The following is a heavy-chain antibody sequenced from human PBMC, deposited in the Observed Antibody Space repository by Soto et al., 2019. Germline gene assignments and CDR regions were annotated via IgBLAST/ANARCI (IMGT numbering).Heavy chain of an antibody. J-gene: IGHJ6*04. CDR1: GFTFSSYW. D-gene: IGHD3-16*01. V-gene: IGHV3-7*01. Sequence: GGSLRLSCTASGFTFSSYWMSWVRQAPGKGLEWVANIKHDGSEKNYVDSVKGRFTISTDNAKNSVFLQMNSLRAEDTAVYYCARQGGRRTYYYYYGMDIWGKETTVTVS. CDR3: ARQGGRRTYYYYYGMDI. CDR2: IKHDGSEK.